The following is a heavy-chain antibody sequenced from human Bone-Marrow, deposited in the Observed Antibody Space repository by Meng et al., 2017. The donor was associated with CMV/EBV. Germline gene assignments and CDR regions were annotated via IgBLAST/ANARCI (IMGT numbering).Heavy chain of an antibody. D-gene: IGHD2-2*01. CDR1: GGSISSSSYY. Sequence: GSLRLSCTVSGGSISSSSYYWGWIRQPPGKGLEWIGSIYYSGSTYYNPSLKSRVTISVDTSKNQFSLKLSSVTAADTAVYYCARGTVNIPVVVPAAGIYWFDPWGQGTLVTVSS. J-gene: IGHJ5*02. V-gene: IGHV4-39*01. CDR3: ARGTVNIPVVVPAAGIYWFDP. CDR2: IYYSGST.